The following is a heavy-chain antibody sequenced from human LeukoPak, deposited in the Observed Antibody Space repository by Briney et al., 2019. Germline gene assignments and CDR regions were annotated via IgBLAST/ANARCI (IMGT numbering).Heavy chain of an antibody. CDR3: ARGLVTYCSSTSCQYYFDY. V-gene: IGHV4-59*02. Sequence: SETLSLTCAVSGGSVTSYYWSWVRQVPGKGLEWIGYVYYSGTTNYNPSLKSRVTISVDTSKNQFSLKLSSVTAADTAVYYCARGLVTYCSSTSCQYYFDYWGQGTLVTVSS. CDR1: GGSVTSYY. J-gene: IGHJ4*02. D-gene: IGHD2-2*01. CDR2: VYYSGTT.